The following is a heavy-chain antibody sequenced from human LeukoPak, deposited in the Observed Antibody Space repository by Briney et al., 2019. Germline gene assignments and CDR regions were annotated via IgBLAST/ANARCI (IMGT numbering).Heavy chain of an antibody. D-gene: IGHD4/OR15-4a*01. CDR1: GDSLSSGYW. J-gene: IGHJ4*01. CDR3: ARNAYYSADY. Sequence: SGTLSLTCVVSGDSLSSGYWWSWVRQPPGKGLEWIGEIFHSGSTNYNPSLKSRVTISADNSKNHFSLTVNSVTAADTAVYYCARNAYYSADYWGRGTLVTVSS. CDR2: IFHSGST. V-gene: IGHV4-4*02.